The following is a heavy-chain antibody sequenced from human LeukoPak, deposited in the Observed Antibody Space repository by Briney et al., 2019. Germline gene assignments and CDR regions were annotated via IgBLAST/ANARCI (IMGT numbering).Heavy chain of an antibody. D-gene: IGHD3-22*01. CDR1: GGTFSSYT. J-gene: IGHJ4*02. CDR2: IIPILGIA. CDR3: ARGAYDSSGYHNY. Sequence: GASVKVSCKASGGTFSSYTISWVRQAPGQGLEWMGRIIPILGIANYAQKFQGRVTITADKSTSTAYMELSSLRSEDTAVYYCARGAYDSSGYHNYWGQGTLVTVSS. V-gene: IGHV1-69*02.